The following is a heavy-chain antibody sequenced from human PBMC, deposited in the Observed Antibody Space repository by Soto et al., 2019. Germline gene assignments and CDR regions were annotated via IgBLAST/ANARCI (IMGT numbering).Heavy chain of an antibody. CDR2: INPNSGGT. CDR3: ARVYLRNISGYCSGGSCYRGDIYFQH. Sequence: GDSVKVSCKASGYAFTGYYMHWVRQAPGQGLEWMGWINPNSGGTNYAQKFQGRVTMTRDTSISTAYMELSRLRSDDTAVYYCARVYLRNISGYCSGGSCYRGDIYFQHWGHGTLLTVSS. CDR1: GYAFTGYY. V-gene: IGHV1-2*02. D-gene: IGHD2-15*01. J-gene: IGHJ1*01.